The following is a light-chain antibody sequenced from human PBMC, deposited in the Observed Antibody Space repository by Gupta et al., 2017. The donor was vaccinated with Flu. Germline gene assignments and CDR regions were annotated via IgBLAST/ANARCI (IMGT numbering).Light chain of an antibody. Sequence: DIQMTQSPSSLSASVTCRASQSISSYLNWYQQKPGKAPKLLIYAASSLQSGVPSRFSGSGSGTDFTLTISSLQPEDFATYYCQQSDSTLGTFGQGTKVEIK. CDR3: QQSDSTLGT. J-gene: IGKJ1*01. CDR2: AAS. CDR1: QSISSY. V-gene: IGKV1-39*01.